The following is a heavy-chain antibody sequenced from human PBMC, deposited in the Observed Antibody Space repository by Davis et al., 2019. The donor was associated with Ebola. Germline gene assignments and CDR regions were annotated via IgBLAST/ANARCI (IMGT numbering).Heavy chain of an antibody. D-gene: IGHD6-13*01. CDR2: IYYSGST. CDR1: GGSISSYY. J-gene: IGHJ4*02. Sequence: MPSETLSLTCTVSGGSISSYYWSWIRQPSGKGLEWIGYIYYSGSTNYNPSLKSRVTISVDTSKNQFSLKLSSVTAADTAVYYCARDQAAAGVWGQGTLVTVSS. V-gene: IGHV4-59*01. CDR3: ARDQAAAGV.